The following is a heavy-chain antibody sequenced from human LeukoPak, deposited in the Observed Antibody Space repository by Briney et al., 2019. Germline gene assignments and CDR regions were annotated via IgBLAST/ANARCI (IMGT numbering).Heavy chain of an antibody. CDR1: GFTFSDSG. CDR3: GRANNEQEAPGGTEWFDP. V-gene: IGHV3-33*01. Sequence: GGSLRLSCAASGFTFSDSGMHWVRQAPGKGLEWVAVLWNDGKKTFYAESVKGRFTVSRDNSKSTLYLEMTSLRVEDTAVYYCGRANNEQEAPGGTEWFDPWGQGTLVVVSS. D-gene: IGHD1-14*01. J-gene: IGHJ5*01. CDR2: LWNDGKKT.